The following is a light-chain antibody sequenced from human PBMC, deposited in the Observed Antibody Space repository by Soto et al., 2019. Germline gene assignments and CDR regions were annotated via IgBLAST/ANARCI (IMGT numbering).Light chain of an antibody. CDR3: QQYNNWPLT. CDR2: GAS. CDR1: QSVSSSY. J-gene: IGKJ4*01. Sequence: DIELTQSPGTLSLSPGERATLSCRASQSVSSSYLAWYQQKPGQAPRLLLYGASTRATGIPARFSGSGSGTEFTLTISSLQSEDFAVYYCQQYNNWPLTFGGGTKVDIK. V-gene: IGKV3-15*01.